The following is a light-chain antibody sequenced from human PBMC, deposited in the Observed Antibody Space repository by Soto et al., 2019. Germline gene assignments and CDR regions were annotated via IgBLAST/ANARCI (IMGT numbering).Light chain of an antibody. CDR2: AAS. Sequence: DIQMTQSPSSLSASVGDRVTITCRASQDISNYLAWYQQKPGKVPKLLIYAASTLHSGVPSRFSGSGSGTDVTLTISSLQPEDVAIYYCQKYNGAPHTFGQGTKLEI. CDR1: QDISNY. J-gene: IGKJ2*01. CDR3: QKYNGAPHT. V-gene: IGKV1-27*01.